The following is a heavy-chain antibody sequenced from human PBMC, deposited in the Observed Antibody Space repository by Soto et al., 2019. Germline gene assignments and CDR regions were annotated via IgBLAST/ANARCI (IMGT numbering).Heavy chain of an antibody. CDR1: GGSFSENY. D-gene: IGHD2-21*02. J-gene: IGHJ4*02. CDR2: IYYSGST. CDR3: APGNLGDVWTHLDD. Sequence: SETLSLTCDVSGGSFSENYWTWIRQYPGKGLEWIGYIYYSGSTNYNPSLKGRVTISVDASRSQFSLKLTSVTAADTALYYCAPGNLGDVWTHLDDWGQVTLVTVSS. V-gene: IGHV4-59*03.